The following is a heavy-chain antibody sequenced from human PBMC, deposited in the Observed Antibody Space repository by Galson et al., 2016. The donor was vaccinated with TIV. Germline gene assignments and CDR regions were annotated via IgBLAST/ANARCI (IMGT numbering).Heavy chain of an antibody. CDR1: GFIFSDYS. CDR2: ISYDGSND. Sequence: SLRLSCAASGFIFSDYSVHWVRQAPGKGLEWVALISYDGSNDFYADSVKGRFTISKDNSKNTLDLQMNSLRAEDTAVYYCARDESSGLIDSWGQGTLVSVS. J-gene: IGHJ4*02. V-gene: IGHV3-30*04. CDR3: ARDESSGLIDS. D-gene: IGHD6-19*01.